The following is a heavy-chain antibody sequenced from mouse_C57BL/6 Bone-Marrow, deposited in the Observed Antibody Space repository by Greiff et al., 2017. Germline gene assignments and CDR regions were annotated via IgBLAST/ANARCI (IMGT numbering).Heavy chain of an antibody. J-gene: IGHJ2*01. CDR1: GFTFSDYG. CDR3: ARGPDYYGSSYDDY. V-gene: IGHV5-17*01. CDR2: ISSGSSTI. D-gene: IGHD1-1*01. Sequence: DVQLVESGGGLVKPGGSLKLSCAASGFTFSDYGMHWVRQAPEKGLEWVAYISSGSSTIYYADTVKGRFTISRDNAKNTLFLQMTSLRSEDTAMYDCARGPDYYGSSYDDYWGQGTTLTVSS.